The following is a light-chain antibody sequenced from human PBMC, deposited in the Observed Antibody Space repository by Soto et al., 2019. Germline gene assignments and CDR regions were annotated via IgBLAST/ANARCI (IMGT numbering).Light chain of an antibody. Sequence: EIVLTQSPATLSLSPGERATLSCRASQSVSSYLAWYQQKPGQAPRLLIYDASNRATGIPARFSGSGSGTDFTLTISSLEPEDFAVYYCQQRSNLPRTWTFGQGTKVEIK. CDR2: DAS. CDR1: QSVSSY. J-gene: IGKJ1*01. CDR3: QQRSNLPRTWT. V-gene: IGKV3-11*01.